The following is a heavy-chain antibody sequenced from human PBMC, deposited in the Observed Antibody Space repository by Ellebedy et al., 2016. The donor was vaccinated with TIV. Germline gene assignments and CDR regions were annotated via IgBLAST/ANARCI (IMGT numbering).Heavy chain of an antibody. V-gene: IGHV3-9*01. Sequence: SLKISCAASGFTFDNYAMHWVRQAPGKVLEWVSGISWNSGSIGYADSVKCRFTISRDNAKNSLYLQMNSLRAEDTAVYYCAKGRGGGSDSSAPRYYFDYWGLGTLVTVSS. J-gene: IGHJ4*02. CDR2: ISWNSGSI. D-gene: IGHD3-22*01. CDR3: AKGRGGGSDSSAPRYYFDY. CDR1: GFTFDNYA.